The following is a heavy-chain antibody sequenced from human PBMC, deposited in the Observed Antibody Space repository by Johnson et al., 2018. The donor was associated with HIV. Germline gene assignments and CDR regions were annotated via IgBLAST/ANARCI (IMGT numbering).Heavy chain of an antibody. V-gene: IGHV3-11*01. D-gene: IGHD4-23*01. J-gene: IGHJ3*02. CDR1: GFTFSDYY. CDR2: ISSSGDII. CDR3: AKDRATVVPLRRDAFDI. Sequence: QVQLVESGGGLVQPGGSLKLSCAASGFTFSDYYMTWIRQAPGKGLEWLSFISSSGDIIRYADSVKGRFTISRDNAKNSLNLQMNSLRAEDTAVYYCAKDRATVVPLRRDAFDIWGQGTMVTVS.